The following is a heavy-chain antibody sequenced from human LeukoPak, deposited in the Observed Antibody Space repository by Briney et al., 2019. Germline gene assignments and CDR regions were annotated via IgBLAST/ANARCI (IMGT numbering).Heavy chain of an antibody. CDR3: ASRYYYDSSGYYNDY. J-gene: IGHJ4*02. D-gene: IGHD3-22*01. CDR1: GFSVSNNY. Sequence: GGSLRLSCAASGFSVSNNYMSWVRQAPGKGLEWVSLIYSGGSTYYADSVKGRFTISRDNSKNTLYLQMNSLRAEDTAVYYCASRYYYDSSGYYNDYWGQGILVTVSS. V-gene: IGHV3-53*01. CDR2: IYSGGST.